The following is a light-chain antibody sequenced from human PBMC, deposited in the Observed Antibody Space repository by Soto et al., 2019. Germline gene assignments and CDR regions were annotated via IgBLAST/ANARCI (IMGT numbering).Light chain of an antibody. CDR3: QQYNNWPLT. CDR2: GAS. V-gene: IGKV3-15*01. Sequence: EIVMTRSPATLSVSPGERATLSCRARQSVSSNLAWYQQKPGQAPRLLIYGASTRATGIPARFSGSGSGTEFTLTISSLQSEDFAVYYCQQYNNWPLTFGGGTKVEIK. J-gene: IGKJ4*01. CDR1: QSVSSN.